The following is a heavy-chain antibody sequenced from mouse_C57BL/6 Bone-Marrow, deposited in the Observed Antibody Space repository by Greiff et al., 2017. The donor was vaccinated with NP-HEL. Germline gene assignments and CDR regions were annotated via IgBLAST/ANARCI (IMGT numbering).Heavy chain of an antibody. J-gene: IGHJ4*01. D-gene: IGHD2-3*01. CDR1: GYTFTDYY. V-gene: IGHV1-26*01. Sequence: EVQLQQSGPELVKPGASVKISCKASGYTFTDYYMNWVKQSHGKSLEWIGDINPNNGGTSYNQKFKGKATLTVDKSSSTAYMELRSLTSEDSAVYYCARRWLLNYYAMDYWGQGTSVTVSS. CDR2: INPNNGGT. CDR3: ARRWLLNYYAMDY.